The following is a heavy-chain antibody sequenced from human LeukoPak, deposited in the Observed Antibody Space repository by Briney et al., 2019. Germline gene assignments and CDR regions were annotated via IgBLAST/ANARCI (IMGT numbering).Heavy chain of an antibody. CDR3: ARDRGSTVHDVYDY. CDR1: GFTFSSYW. V-gene: IGHV3-7*01. Sequence: VGSLRLSCAASGFTFSSYWMAWVRQTPRKGLEWVANIKHDAREKYYVDSVKGRFTISRDNAQNAFYLQMNSLRGEDTAVYHCARDRGSTVHDVYDYWGQGTLVSVPS. D-gene: IGHD5/OR15-5a*01. CDR2: IKHDAREK. J-gene: IGHJ4*02.